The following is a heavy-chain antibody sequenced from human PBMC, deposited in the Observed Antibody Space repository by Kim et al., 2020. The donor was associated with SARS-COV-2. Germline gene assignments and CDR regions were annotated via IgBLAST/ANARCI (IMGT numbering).Heavy chain of an antibody. J-gene: IGHJ3*02. CDR3: ASLWFGELFRHNDAFDI. CDR1: GFTFSDYY. V-gene: IGHV3-11*03. CDR2: ISSSSSYT. Sequence: GGSLRLSCAASGFTFSDYYMSWIRQAPGKGLEWVSYISSSSSYTNYADSVKGRFTISRDNAKNSLYLQMNSLRAEDTAVYYCASLWFGELFRHNDAFDIWGQGTMVTVSS. D-gene: IGHD3-10*01.